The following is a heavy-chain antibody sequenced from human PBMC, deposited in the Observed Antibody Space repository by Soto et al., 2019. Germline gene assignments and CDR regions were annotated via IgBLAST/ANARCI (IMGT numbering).Heavy chain of an antibody. CDR1: ESRSRTEW. Sequence: GESRQVSWSGSESRSRTEWIVWVRHLPGKGLEWMGIIYPGDSDTRYSPSFQGQVTISADKSISTAYLQWSSLKASDTAMYYFVFLCNDAASNQLYF. J-gene: IGHJ1*01. V-gene: IGHV5-51*01. CDR2: IYPGDSDT. CDR3: VFLCNDAASNQLYF. D-gene: IGHD3-3*01.